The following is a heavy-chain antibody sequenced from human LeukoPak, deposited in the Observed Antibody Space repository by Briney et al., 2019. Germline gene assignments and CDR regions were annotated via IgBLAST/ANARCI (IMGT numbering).Heavy chain of an antibody. CDR3: ARLVVVVPAAIGLWPSMFFDY. J-gene: IGHJ4*02. D-gene: IGHD2-2*02. CDR2: ISSSSDYI. CDR1: GFTFSSFS. Sequence: GGSLRLSCAASGFTFSSFSMNWVRQAPGKGLEWVSSISSSSDYIFYADSVKGRFTISRDNAKNSLYLQMNSLRAEDMAVYYCARLVVVVPAAIGLWPSMFFDYWGQGTLVTVSS. V-gene: IGHV3-21*01.